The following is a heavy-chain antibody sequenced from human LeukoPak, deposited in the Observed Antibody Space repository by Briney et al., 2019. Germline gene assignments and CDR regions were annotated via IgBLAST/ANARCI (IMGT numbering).Heavy chain of an antibody. Sequence: SETLSLTCAVSGGPYSGYYWAWIRQSPGKGLEWIGEIHYSGATSYSPSVKRRATIFADTSNNRFSLRLTSVTAADTAVYYCARGILSVYYFDIWGQGSVVTVSS. V-gene: IGHV4-34*01. CDR2: IHYSGAT. J-gene: IGHJ3*02. CDR3: ARGILSVYYFDI. CDR1: GGPYSGYY. D-gene: IGHD3-10*01.